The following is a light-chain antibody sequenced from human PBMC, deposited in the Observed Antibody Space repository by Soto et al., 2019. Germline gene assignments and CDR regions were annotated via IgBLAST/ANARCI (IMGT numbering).Light chain of an antibody. J-gene: IGLJ2*01. CDR2: DVT. CDR1: SSDVGGYSF. Sequence: QSVLTQPASVSGSPGQSITISCTGTSSDVGGYSFVSWYQQHPGKAPKLMIYDVTNRPSGVSNRFSGSKSGNTASLIISGLQAEDEADYYCSSYTSSSTLVFGGGTQLTVL. CDR3: SSYTSSSTLV. V-gene: IGLV2-14*01.